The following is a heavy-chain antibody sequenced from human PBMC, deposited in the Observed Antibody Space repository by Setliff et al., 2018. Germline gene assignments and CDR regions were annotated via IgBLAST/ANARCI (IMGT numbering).Heavy chain of an antibody. CDR2: INHSGST. Sequence: PSETLSLTCAVYGGSFSGYYWSWIRQPPGKGLEWIGEINHSGSTNYNPSLKSRVTISVDTSKNQFSLKLSSVTAADTAVYYSARAGYIYYYYYMDVWGKGTTVTVSS. D-gene: IGHD5-18*01. CDR1: GGSFSGYY. J-gene: IGHJ6*03. V-gene: IGHV4-34*01. CDR3: ARAGYIYYYYYMDV.